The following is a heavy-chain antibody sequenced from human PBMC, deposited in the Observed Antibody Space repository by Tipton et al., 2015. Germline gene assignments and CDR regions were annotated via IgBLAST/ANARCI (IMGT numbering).Heavy chain of an antibody. V-gene: IGHV4-59*01. CDR1: GDSIMSYY. J-gene: IGHJ4*02. CDR3: VREYNYGPLHYFDY. Sequence: TLSLTCNVSGDSIMSYYWSWIRQPPGKGLEWIGYIFNSGRTSYNPPLKNRVTISVDTSKDQFSLELTSVTAADTAVYYCVREYNYGPLHYFDYWGQGTLVTVSS. CDR2: IFNSGRT. D-gene: IGHD5-18*01.